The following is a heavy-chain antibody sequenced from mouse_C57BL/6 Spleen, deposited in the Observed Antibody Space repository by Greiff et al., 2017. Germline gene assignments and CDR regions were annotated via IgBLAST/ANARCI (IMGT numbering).Heavy chain of an antibody. V-gene: IGHV1-82*01. Sequence: QVQLKQSGPELVKPGASVKISCKASGYAFSSSWLNWVKQRPGKGLEWIGRIYPGDGDTNYNGKFKGKATLTADKSSSTAYMQLSSLTSEDSAVYFCARAYYDYDAWFAYWGQGTLVTVSA. CDR1: GYAFSSSW. D-gene: IGHD2-4*01. J-gene: IGHJ3*01. CDR2: IYPGDGDT. CDR3: ARAYYDYDAWFAY.